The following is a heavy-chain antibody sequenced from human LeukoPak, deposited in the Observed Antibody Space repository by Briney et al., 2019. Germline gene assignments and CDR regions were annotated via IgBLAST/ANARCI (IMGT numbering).Heavy chain of an antibody. D-gene: IGHD5-18*01. CDR3: ARDSPHSYGYDDAFDI. Sequence: SETLSLTCTVSGGSLSSGGYYWSWIRQHPGKGLEWMGYIYYSGSTYYNPSLKSRVTISVDTSKNQFSLKLSSVTAADTAAYYCARDSPHSYGYDDAFDIWGQGTMVTVSS. CDR2: IYYSGST. V-gene: IGHV4-31*03. J-gene: IGHJ3*02. CDR1: GGSLSSGGYY.